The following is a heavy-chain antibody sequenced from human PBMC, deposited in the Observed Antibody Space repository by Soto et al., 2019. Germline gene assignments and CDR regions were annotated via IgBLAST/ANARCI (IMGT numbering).Heavy chain of an antibody. CDR3: ARDLSQYGGYVDS. J-gene: IGHJ5*01. CDR2: ISKSGDNT. Sequence: PGGSLRLSCAASGFTFNNYALNWVRQAPGKGLEWVSTISKSGDNTHYSESVKGRFTISRDNSKNSLYLQMNSLRVEDTAVYYCARDLSQYGGYVDSWGQGTLVTVSS. D-gene: IGHD4-17*01. CDR1: GFTFNNYA. V-gene: IGHV3-23*01.